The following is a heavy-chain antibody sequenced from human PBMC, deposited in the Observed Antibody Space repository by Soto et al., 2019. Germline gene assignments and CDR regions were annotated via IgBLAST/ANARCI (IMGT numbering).Heavy chain of an antibody. CDR1: GGSISSSSYY. J-gene: IGHJ5*02. CDR2: IYYSGST. D-gene: IGHD6-13*01. CDR3: ARLGGSSIAAAP. V-gene: IGHV4-39*01. Sequence: QLQLQESGPGLVKPSETLSLTCTVSGGSISSSSYYWGWIRQPPGKGLEWIGSIYYSGSTYYNPSLKSRVTISVDTSKNQFSLKLSSVTAADTAVYYCARLGGSSIAAAPWGQGTLVTVSS.